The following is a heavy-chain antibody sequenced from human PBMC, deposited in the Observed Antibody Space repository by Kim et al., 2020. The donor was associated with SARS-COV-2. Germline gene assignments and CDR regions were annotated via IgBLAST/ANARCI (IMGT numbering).Heavy chain of an antibody. CDR3: ARVFGHGYNAFDP. V-gene: IGHV3-48*03. J-gene: IGHJ5*02. CDR1: GFTFSSFD. CDR2: ISSSGSTI. Sequence: GGSLRLSCAASGFTFSSFDMNWVRQAPGKGLEWVSYISSSGSTIYYADSVKGRFTISRDNAKNSLYLQMNSLRAEDTAVYYCARVFGHGYNAFDPWGQGTLVTVSS. D-gene: IGHD5-12*01.